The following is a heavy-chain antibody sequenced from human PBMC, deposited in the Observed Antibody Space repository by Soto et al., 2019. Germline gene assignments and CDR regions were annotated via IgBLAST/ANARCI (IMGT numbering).Heavy chain of an antibody. CDR2: MYYGGST. Sequence: PSETLSLTCTVSGGSISSYYWSWIRQPPGKGLEWIGYMYYGGSTNYNPSLKSRVTVSGDTSKNDFSLKLTSVTAADTAVYYCARSTGYGDSYFDYWGRGTLVTVSS. J-gene: IGHJ4*02. V-gene: IGHV4-59*01. D-gene: IGHD4-17*01. CDR3: ARSTGYGDSYFDY. CDR1: GGSISSYY.